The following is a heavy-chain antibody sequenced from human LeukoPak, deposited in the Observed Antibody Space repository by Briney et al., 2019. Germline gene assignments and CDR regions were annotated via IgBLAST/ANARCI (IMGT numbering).Heavy chain of an antibody. CDR2: IPYDGNNK. Sequence: PGRSLRLSCAASGFTFSSYAMHWVRQAPGKGLEWVAVIPYDGNNKKYADSVKGRFTISRDNSKNTLYLRMNSLRAEDTAVYYCARESGVLRGYSYGQWGQGILVTVSS. J-gene: IGHJ4*02. V-gene: IGHV3-30*04. D-gene: IGHD5-18*01. CDR1: GFTFSSYA. CDR3: ARESGVLRGYSYGQ.